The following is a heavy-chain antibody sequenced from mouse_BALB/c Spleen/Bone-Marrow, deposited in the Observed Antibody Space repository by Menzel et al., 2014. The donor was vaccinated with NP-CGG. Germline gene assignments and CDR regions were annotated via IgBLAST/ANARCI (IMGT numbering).Heavy chain of an antibody. CDR2: KSYDGSN. J-gene: IGHJ2*01. CDR3: ARDRSHYFDY. V-gene: IGHV3-6*02. CDR1: GYSITSGYY. Sequence: EVQLQQSGPGLVKPSQSLSLTCSVTGYSITSGYYWNWIRQFPGNKLEWMGYKSYDGSNNYNPSLKNRMSITRDTSKNQFFLKLNSVTTEDTGTYYCARDRSHYFDYWGQGTTLTVSS.